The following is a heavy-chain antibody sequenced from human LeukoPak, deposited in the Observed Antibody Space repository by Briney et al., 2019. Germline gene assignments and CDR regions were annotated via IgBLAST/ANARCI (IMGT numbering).Heavy chain of an antibody. CDR3: ATDTYEY. Sequence: ASVKVSCKVSGYTLTELSMHWVRQAPGKGLGWMGGYNPEDGETIYARKFQGRVTMTEDTSTDTVYVELSSLRSEDTAVYYCATDTYEYWGQGNQVTVST. J-gene: IGHJ4*02. CDR2: YNPEDGET. V-gene: IGHV1-24*01. D-gene: IGHD2/OR15-2a*01. CDR1: GYTLTELS.